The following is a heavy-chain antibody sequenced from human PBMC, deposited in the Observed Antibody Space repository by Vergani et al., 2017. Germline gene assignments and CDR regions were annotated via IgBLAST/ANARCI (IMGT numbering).Heavy chain of an antibody. CDR3: ARGRGKSFMIRGTGWFDP. D-gene: IGHD3-10*01. V-gene: IGHV3-74*01. Sequence: EVQLVESGGGLVQPGGPLRLSCAASGFTFSSYWMHWVRQAPGKGLVWVSRINSDGSSTSYADSVKGRFTISRDNAKNTLYLQMNSLRAEDTAVYYCARGRGKSFMIRGTGWFDPWGQGTLVTVSS. CDR2: INSDGSST. CDR1: GFTFSSYW. J-gene: IGHJ5*02.